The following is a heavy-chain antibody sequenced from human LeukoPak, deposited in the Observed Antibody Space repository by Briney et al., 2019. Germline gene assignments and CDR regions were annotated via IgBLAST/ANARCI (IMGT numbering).Heavy chain of an antibody. J-gene: IGHJ4*02. CDR3: SRSYYSSSWYYFDH. CDR1: GYTFNNFG. V-gene: IGHV1-18*01. CDR2: ISIGDGRT. Sequence: ASVKVSCKTSGYTFNNFGITWVRQAPGQGPEWIGWISIGDGRTHYGRKFQDRVSMTREMSSNTAFLELGSLTSDDTAVYFCSRSYYSSSWYYFDHWGQGTLVIVSS. D-gene: IGHD2-15*01.